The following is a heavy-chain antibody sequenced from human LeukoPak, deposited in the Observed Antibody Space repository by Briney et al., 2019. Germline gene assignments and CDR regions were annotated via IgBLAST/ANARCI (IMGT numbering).Heavy chain of an antibody. CDR1: GGSISSGSYY. J-gene: IGHJ4*02. CDR3: ARFIVVVPAAMGYYFDY. V-gene: IGHV4-61*02. Sequence: PSETLSLTCTVSGGSISSGSYYWSWIRQPAGKGLEWIGRIYTSGSTNYNPSLKSRVTISVDTSKNQFSLKLSSVTAADTAVYYCARFIVVVPAAMGYYFDYWGQGTVVTVSS. D-gene: IGHD2-2*01. CDR2: IYTSGST.